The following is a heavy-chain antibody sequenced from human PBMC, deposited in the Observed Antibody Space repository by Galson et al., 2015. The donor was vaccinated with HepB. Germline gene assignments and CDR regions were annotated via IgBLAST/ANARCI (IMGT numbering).Heavy chain of an antibody. Sequence: SLRLSCAASGFTFSDYTFHWVRQAPGKGLEWVAGISYDGNNQYYADSVKGRFTISRDNAKNTLYLQMNSLRAEDTAVYYCARVPLGVVPQSANWFDPWGQGTLVTVSS. V-gene: IGHV3-30*04. J-gene: IGHJ5*02. CDR3: ARVPLGVVPQSANWFDP. D-gene: IGHD3-16*01. CDR1: GFTFSDYT. CDR2: ISYDGNNQ.